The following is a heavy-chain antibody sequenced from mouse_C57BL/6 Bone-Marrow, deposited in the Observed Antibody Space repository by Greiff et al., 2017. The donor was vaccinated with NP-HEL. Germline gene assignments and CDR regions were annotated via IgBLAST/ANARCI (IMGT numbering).Heavy chain of an antibody. J-gene: IGHJ3*01. Sequence: EVKLMESGGGLLKPGGSLKLSCAASGFTFSSYAMSWVRQTPEKRLEWVATISDGGRYTYYPDNVKGRFTISRDNAKNNLYLQMSHLKSEDTAMYYCARDRYYGSSYEAYWGQGTLVTVSA. CDR3: ARDRYYGSSYEAY. V-gene: IGHV5-4*01. CDR1: GFTFSSYA. D-gene: IGHD1-1*01. CDR2: ISDGGRYT.